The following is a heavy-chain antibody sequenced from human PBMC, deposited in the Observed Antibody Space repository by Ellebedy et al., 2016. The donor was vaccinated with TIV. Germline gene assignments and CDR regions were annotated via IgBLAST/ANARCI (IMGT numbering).Heavy chain of an antibody. D-gene: IGHD6-19*01. Sequence: ASVKVSXXVSGYTLTELSMHWVRQAPGKGLEWMGGFDPEDGETIYAQRFQGRVTMTEDTSTDTAYMELSSLRSEDTAVYYCATGENSSGWYGWGQGTLVTVSS. CDR3: ATGENSSGWYG. J-gene: IGHJ4*02. CDR2: FDPEDGET. CDR1: GYTLTELS. V-gene: IGHV1-24*01.